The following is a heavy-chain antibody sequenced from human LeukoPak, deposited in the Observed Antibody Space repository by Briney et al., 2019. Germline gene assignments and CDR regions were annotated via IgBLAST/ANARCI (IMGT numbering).Heavy chain of an antibody. Sequence: GGSLRLSCAASGFTFSSYAMHWVRQAPGKGLEWVAVISYDGSNKYYADSVKGRFTISRDNSKNTLYLQMDSLRVEDTAVYYCAGGKPYGYWGQGTLVTVSS. V-gene: IGHV3-30-3*01. CDR1: GFTFSSYA. CDR3: AGGKPYGY. D-gene: IGHD3-10*01. CDR2: ISYDGSNK. J-gene: IGHJ4*02.